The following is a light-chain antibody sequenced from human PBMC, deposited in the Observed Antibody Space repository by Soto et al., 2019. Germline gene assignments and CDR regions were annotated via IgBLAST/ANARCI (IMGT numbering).Light chain of an antibody. CDR3: QQSYSSPPT. CDR1: QSISSY. Sequence: IHMTQSPSSLSYSVVDRVTITCRASQSISSYLNWYQQKPGKAPKLLIFAASSLQSGVPSRFSGSRSGPDFTLTISSRQPEDFATYYCQQSYSSPPTFGQGTKVDIK. V-gene: IGKV1-39*01. J-gene: IGKJ1*01. CDR2: AAS.